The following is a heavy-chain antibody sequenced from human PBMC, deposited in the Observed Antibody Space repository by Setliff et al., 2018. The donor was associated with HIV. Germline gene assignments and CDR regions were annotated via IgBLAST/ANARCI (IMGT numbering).Heavy chain of an antibody. Sequence: ASVKVSCKAIGGTFSSYAISWVRQAPGQGLEWMGIINPSGGSTSYQQIFQGRVTMTRDTSTSTVYMELSSLRSEDTAVYYCARGTSALIMREFYDFWSATRDAWDYWGQGTLVTVSS. CDR3: ARGTSALIMREFYDFWSATRDAWDY. CDR1: GGTFSSYA. CDR2: INPSGGST. D-gene: IGHD3-3*01. V-gene: IGHV1-46*01. J-gene: IGHJ4*02.